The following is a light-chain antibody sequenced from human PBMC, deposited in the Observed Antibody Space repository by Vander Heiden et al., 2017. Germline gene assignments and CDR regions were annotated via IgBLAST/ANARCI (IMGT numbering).Light chain of an antibody. CDR1: SSDVGGYNY. Sequence: QSPLTQPAAVSGSPGQSNTISCTGTSSDVGGYNYVSWYQQHPGKAPKLMIYDVSNRPSGVSNRFSGSKSGNTASLTISGLQAEDEADYYCSSYTSSSTLVFGGGTKLTVL. J-gene: IGLJ2*01. V-gene: IGLV2-14*01. CDR3: SSYTSSSTLV. CDR2: DVS.